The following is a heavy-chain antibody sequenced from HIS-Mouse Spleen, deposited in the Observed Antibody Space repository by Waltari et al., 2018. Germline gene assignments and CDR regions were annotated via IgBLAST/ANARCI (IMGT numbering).Heavy chain of an antibody. V-gene: IGHV4-39*07. D-gene: IGHD6-13*01. CDR2: CYYSGST. J-gene: IGHJ5*02. CDR1: GGSISSSSYY. CDR3: ATFIAAAGTGHNWFDP. Sequence: QLQLQESGPGLVKPSETLSLTCTVSGGSISSSSYYWGWIRQPPGKGLEWIGRCYYSGSTYRHPSLKSRVTISVDTSKNQFSLKLSSVTAADTAVYYCATFIAAAGTGHNWFDPWGQGTLVTVSS.